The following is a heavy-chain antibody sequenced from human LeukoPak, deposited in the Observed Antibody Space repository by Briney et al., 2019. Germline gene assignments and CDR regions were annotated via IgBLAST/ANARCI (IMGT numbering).Heavy chain of an antibody. CDR3: TTDPLEMATNGGDY. CDR1: GFTFHNAW. D-gene: IGHD5-24*01. J-gene: IGHJ4*02. Sequence: GGSLRLSCGGSGFTFHNAWMDWVRQAPGKGLEWVGRIKSKTDGGTTDYAAPVKGRFTISRDDSKNTLYLQMNSLKTEDTAVYYCTTDPLEMATNGGDYWGQGTLVTVSS. CDR2: IKSKTDGGTT. V-gene: IGHV3-15*01.